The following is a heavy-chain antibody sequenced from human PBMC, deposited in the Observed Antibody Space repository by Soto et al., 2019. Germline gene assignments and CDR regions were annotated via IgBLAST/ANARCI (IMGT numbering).Heavy chain of an antibody. D-gene: IGHD3-3*01. V-gene: IGHV3-53*01. CDR1: GFIVSSNQ. CDR3: VRGPSDHKLRLVEWPYGDY. J-gene: IGHJ4*02. Sequence: GGSLRLSCVASGFIVSSNQMSWVRQAPGKGLEWVSVIYSGHTTYYADSVEGRFTISGDDSKNTLYLQMNSLRVEDTAVYYCVRGPSDHKLRLVEWPYGDYWGQGALVTVSS. CDR2: IYSGHTT.